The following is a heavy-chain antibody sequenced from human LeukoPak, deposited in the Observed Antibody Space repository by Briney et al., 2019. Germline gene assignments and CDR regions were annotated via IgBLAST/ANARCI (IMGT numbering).Heavy chain of an antibody. CDR2: IYPGDSDT. CDR3: ARRPQSYYGMDV. CDR1: GYTFSNYW. V-gene: IGHV5-51*01. J-gene: IGHJ6*02. Sequence: GESLKISCKGSGYTFSNYWIGWVRQMPGKGLEWMGIIYPGDSDTRYSPSFQGQVTISADKSISTTYLQWSSLKASDTAMYYCARRPQSYYGMDVWGQGTTVTISS.